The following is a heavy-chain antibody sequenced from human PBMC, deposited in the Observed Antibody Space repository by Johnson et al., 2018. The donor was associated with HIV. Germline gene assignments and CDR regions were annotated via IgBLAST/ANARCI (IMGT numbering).Heavy chain of an antibody. D-gene: IGHD6-13*01. CDR1: GFTFSSYG. CDR3: ARGIGEQQLGPGRLPPGEDAFDI. Sequence: QVQLVESGGGVVQPGRSLRLSCAASGFTFSSYGMHWVRQAPGKGLEWVAVIWYDGSNKYYTDSVKGRFPISRDNSKNTLYLQMGSLRAEDMAVYYCARGIGEQQLGPGRLPPGEDAFDIWGQGTMVTVSS. CDR2: IWYDGSNK. V-gene: IGHV3-33*01. J-gene: IGHJ3*02.